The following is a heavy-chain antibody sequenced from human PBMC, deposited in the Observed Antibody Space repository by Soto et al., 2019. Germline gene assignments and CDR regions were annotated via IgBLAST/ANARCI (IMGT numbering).Heavy chain of an antibody. CDR1: GYSFTSYW. J-gene: IGHJ6*02. Sequence: GESLKISCKGSGYSFTSYWIGWVRQMPGKGLEWMGIIYPGDSDTRYSPSFQGQVTISADKSISTAYLQWSSLKASDTAMYYCARQEYYYGSGSYYRFRVGGMDVWGQGTTVTVS. D-gene: IGHD3-10*01. CDR3: ARQEYYYGSGSYYRFRVGGMDV. V-gene: IGHV5-51*01. CDR2: IYPGDSDT.